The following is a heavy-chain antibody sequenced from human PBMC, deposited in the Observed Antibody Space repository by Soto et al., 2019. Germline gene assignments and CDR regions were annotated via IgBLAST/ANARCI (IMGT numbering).Heavy chain of an antibody. V-gene: IGHV1-69*06. CDR3: ARRHSGGFFRFFDS. Sequence: QVQLVQSGTEVKKPGSSVKVSCKASGGSLSTNPISWVRQAPGQGREWMGGTGSGTGPGNHAQKFQGRLTVTADKPTSTVYMELTNLSPEDTAVYYCARRHSGGFFRFFDSWGQGTLVTVSS. CDR1: GGSLSTNP. J-gene: IGHJ4*02. D-gene: IGHD2-15*01. CDR2: TGSGTGPG.